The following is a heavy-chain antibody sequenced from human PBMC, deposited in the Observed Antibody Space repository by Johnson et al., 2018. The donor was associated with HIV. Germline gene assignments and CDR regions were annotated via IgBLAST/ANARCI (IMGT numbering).Heavy chain of an antibody. Sequence: VQLVESGGGLVQPGGSLRLSCAASGLTFSSYGMHWVRQAPGKGLEWVAVIWYDGSNKYYADSVKGRFTISRDNSKNTVYLQMNSLRAEDTALYYCAKDTGYSYGTSTDDAFDIWGQGTMVTVSS. V-gene: IGHV3-30*02. CDR1: GLTFSSYG. CDR2: IWYDGSNK. J-gene: IGHJ3*02. D-gene: IGHD5-18*01. CDR3: AKDTGYSYGTSTDDAFDI.